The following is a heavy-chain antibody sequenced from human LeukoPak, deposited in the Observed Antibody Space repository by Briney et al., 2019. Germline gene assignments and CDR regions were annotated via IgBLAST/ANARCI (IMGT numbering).Heavy chain of an antibody. V-gene: IGHV3-7*01. CDR1: GLTFSNYW. D-gene: IGHD6-6*01. CDR3: ARFSSSPCCSFDY. J-gene: IGHJ4*02. CDR2: IKQDGSDK. Sequence: GGSLRLSCAASGLTFSNYWMSWVRQAPGKGLEWVANIKQDGSDKYYVDSVKGRFTISRDNAKNSLYLQMNSLRAEDTAVYYCARFSSSPCCSFDYWGQGTLVTVSS.